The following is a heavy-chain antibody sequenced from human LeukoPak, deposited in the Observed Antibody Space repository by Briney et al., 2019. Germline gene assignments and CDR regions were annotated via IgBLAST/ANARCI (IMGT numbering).Heavy chain of an antibody. D-gene: IGHD1-1*01. CDR3: ARSNDVNLFGY. J-gene: IGHJ4*02. CDR1: GYTFTGYY. V-gene: IGHV1-2*02. CDR2: INPNSGGT. Sequence: ASVKVSCTASGYTFTGYYLHWVRQAPEQGLEWMGWINPNSGGTNYAQKFQGRVTMTRDTSISTAYMELSRLRSDDTAVYYCARSNDVNLFGYWGQGSLVTVPS.